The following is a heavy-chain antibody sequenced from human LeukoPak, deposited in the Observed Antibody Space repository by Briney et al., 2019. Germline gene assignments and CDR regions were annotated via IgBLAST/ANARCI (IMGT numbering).Heavy chain of an antibody. CDR1: GGSFSGYY. D-gene: IGHD5-12*01. V-gene: IGHV4-34*01. Sequence: KPSETLSLTCAVYGGSFSGYYWSWIRQPPGKGLEWIGEINHSGSTNYNPSLKSRVTISVDTSKNQFSLKLSSVTAADTAAYYCARGGRGLRHDFDYWGQGTLVTVSS. CDR3: ARGGRGLRHDFDY. CDR2: INHSGST. J-gene: IGHJ4*02.